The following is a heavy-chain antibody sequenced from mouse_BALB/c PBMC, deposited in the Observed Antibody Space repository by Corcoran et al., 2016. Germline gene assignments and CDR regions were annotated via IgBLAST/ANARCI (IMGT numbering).Heavy chain of an antibody. CDR1: GYTFTSYV. Sequence: EVQLQQSGPELVKPGASVKISCKASGYTFTSYVMHWVKQKPGQGLEWIGYINPYNDGTKYNEKFKGKATLTSDKSSSTAYMELSSLNSEDSAVYYCARAVYDYDAYFFDYWGQGPTLTVSS. V-gene: IGHV1S136*01. D-gene: IGHD2-4*01. CDR2: INPYNDGT. CDR3: ARAVYDYDAYFFDY. J-gene: IGHJ2*01.